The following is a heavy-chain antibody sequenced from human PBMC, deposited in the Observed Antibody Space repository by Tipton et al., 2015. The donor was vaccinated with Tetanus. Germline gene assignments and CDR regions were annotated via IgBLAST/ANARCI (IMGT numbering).Heavy chain of an antibody. CDR3: VRATPSGSYFVRYYSMDV. CDR2: VSDSGST. CDR1: GGSISSADYY. Sequence: LRLSCTVSGGSISSADYYWSWIRQPPGKGLEWIGYVSDSGSTYSNPSLRSRIIISVDTSKNQFSLILSSVTAADTAVYYCVRATPSGSYFVRYYSMDVWGQGTTVVVSS. D-gene: IGHD3-22*01. J-gene: IGHJ6*02. V-gene: IGHV4-30-4*01.